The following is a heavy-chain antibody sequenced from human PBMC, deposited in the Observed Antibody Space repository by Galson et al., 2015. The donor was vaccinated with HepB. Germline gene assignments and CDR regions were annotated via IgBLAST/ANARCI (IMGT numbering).Heavy chain of an antibody. D-gene: IGHD2-15*01. V-gene: IGHV3-73*01. CDR2: IRSKASGHAT. CDR1: GFTFSGSA. CDR3: ARLGDLSGYSSL. J-gene: IGHJ4*02. Sequence: SLRLSCAASGFTFSGSAIHWVRQASGKGLEWVGRIRSKASGHATAYDASLKGRFTISRDDSKNTAYLNMNSLKTEDTAVYYCARLGDLSGYSSLWGQGTLVTVSS.